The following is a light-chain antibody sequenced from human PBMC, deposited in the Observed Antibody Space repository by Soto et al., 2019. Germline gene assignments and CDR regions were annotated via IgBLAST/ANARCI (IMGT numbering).Light chain of an antibody. V-gene: IGLV2-14*01. CDR3: SSYTSSSTLLYV. CDR1: SSDVGGYNY. CDR2: EVS. J-gene: IGLJ1*01. Sequence: QSVLTQPAAVSGSPGRSITISCTGTSSDVGGYNYVPWYQQHPGKAPKLMIYEVSNRPSGVSNRFSGSKSGNTASLTISGLQAEDEADYYCSSYTSSSTLLYVFGTGTKVTVL.